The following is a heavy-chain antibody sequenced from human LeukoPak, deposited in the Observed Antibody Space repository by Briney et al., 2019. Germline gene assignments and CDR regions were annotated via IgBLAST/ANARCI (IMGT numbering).Heavy chain of an antibody. Sequence: SETQTLICTASGDSISSYYMTWTRQPPGKGLEWIGYVYNSGSTDYNPSLKSRVAISVNTSKNQFSLRLNSVTAADTAVYYCARRGAVWGVSPWHVCDIWGGETGVSVSS. CDR1: GDSISSYY. V-gene: IGHV4-59*01. CDR2: VYNSGST. J-gene: IGHJ3*02. CDR3: ARRGAVWGVSPWHVCDI. D-gene: IGHD3-16*01.